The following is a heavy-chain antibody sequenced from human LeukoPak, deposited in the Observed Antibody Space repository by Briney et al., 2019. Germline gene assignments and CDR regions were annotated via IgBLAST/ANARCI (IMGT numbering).Heavy chain of an antibody. CDR1: GFTFSDYY. V-gene: IGHV3-11*04. CDR2: ISSSGSTI. J-gene: IGHJ4*02. D-gene: IGHD5-24*01. Sequence: GGSLRLSCAASGFTFSDYYMSWIRQAPGKGLEWVSYISSSGSTIYYADSVKGRFTISRDNAKNSLYLQMNSLRAEDTAVYYCAGGVTMATLPFDYWGQGTLVTVSS. CDR3: AGGVTMATLPFDY.